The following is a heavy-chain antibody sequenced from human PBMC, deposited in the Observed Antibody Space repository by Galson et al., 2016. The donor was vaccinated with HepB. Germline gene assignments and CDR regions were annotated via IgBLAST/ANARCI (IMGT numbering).Heavy chain of an antibody. D-gene: IGHD1-26*01. CDR3: ARGWELAFYY. CDR1: GFTFSSYA. V-gene: IGHV3-23*01. CDR2: ISGRGGNT. J-gene: IGHJ4*02. Sequence: SLRLSCAASGFTFSSYAMSCVRQAPGKGLEWVSAISGRGGNTYYADSVKGRFTISRDNSRNTLYLQMNSLRPEDTAVYYCARGWELAFYYWGQGTLVTVSS.